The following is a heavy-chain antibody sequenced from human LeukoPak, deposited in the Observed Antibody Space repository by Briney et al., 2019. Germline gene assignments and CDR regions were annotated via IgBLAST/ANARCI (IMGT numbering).Heavy chain of an antibody. J-gene: IGHJ5*02. Sequence: ASVKVSCKASGYTFTGYYLHWVRQAPGQGLEWMGWLNPNIGGTNYAPKFQGRVTMTRDMSINTAYMDLSSLTPDDTAIYYCARSNYGGQGAGDNWFAPWGQGTLVTVSS. CDR3: ARSNYGGQGAGDNWFAP. V-gene: IGHV1-2*02. CDR1: GYTFTGYY. D-gene: IGHD4-23*01. CDR2: LNPNIGGT.